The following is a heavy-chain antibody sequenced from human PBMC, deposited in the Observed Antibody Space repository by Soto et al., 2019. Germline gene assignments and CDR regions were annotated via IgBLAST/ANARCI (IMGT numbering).Heavy chain of an antibody. Sequence: EVQLVESGGGLVQPGGSLRLSCAASGFTFSSYWMSWVRQAPGKGLEWVANIKQDGSEKYYVDSVKGRFTISRDNAKNSLYLQMNSLRAEDTAVYYCARDWDYYDSSGTFDYWGQGTLVTVSS. CDR2: IKQDGSEK. D-gene: IGHD3-22*01. CDR1: GFTFSSYW. CDR3: ARDWDYYDSSGTFDY. J-gene: IGHJ4*02. V-gene: IGHV3-7*01.